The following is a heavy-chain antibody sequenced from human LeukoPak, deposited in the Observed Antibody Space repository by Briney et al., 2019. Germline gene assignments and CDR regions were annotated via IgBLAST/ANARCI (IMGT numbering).Heavy chain of an antibody. V-gene: IGHV3-23*01. J-gene: IGHJ4*02. Sequence: PGGSLRLSCEASGFTFKNYAMAWVRQAPGKGLEWVSGLSGSGAATFYADSVKGRFTTSRDNSNNTLYLRLNSLRAEDTAIYFCAKDRWYDGESGYFDHWGRGTLVTVSS. CDR3: AKDRWYDGESGYFDH. D-gene: IGHD3-10*01. CDR2: LSGSGAAT. CDR1: GFTFKNYA.